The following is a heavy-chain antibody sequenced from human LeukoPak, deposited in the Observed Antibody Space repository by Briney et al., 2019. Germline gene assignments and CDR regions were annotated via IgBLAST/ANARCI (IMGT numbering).Heavy chain of an antibody. CDR2: ISSSSCYI. Sequence: GGSLRLSCAASGFTFSSYSMNWVRQAPGKGLEWVSSISSSSCYIYYADSVKGRFTISRDNAKNSPYLQMNSLRAEDTAVYYCARDLVAAAVIFDYWGQGTLVTVSS. CDR1: GFTFSSYS. V-gene: IGHV3-21*01. J-gene: IGHJ4*02. D-gene: IGHD6-13*01. CDR3: ARDLVAAAVIFDY.